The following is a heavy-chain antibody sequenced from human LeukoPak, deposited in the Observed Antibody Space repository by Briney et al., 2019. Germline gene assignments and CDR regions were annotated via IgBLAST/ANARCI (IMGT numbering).Heavy chain of an antibody. D-gene: IGHD3-10*01. J-gene: IGHJ4*02. CDR1: GFTFSNYA. CDR3: AKEHGSGSY. V-gene: IGHV3-23*01. Sequence: GGSLRLSCAASGFTFSNYAMSWVRQAPGKGLELVSAISGSGGRTYSADSVKGRFTISRDNSKNTLYLQMNSLRAEDTAVYYCAKEHGSGSYWGQGTLVTVSS. CDR2: ISGSGGRT.